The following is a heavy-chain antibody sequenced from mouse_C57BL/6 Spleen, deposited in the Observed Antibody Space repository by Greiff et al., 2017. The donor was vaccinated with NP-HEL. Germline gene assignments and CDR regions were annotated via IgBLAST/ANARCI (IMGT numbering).Heavy chain of an antibody. CDR3: ARGGDGHYGAY. Sequence: QVQLQQSGAELARPGASVKLSCKASGYTFTSYGISWVKQRTGQGLEWIGEIYPRSGNTYYNEKFKGKATLTACKSSSTAYMELRSLTSEDSAVYFCARGGDGHYGAYWGQGTLVTVSA. CDR1: GYTFTSYG. D-gene: IGHD2-3*01. V-gene: IGHV1-81*01. J-gene: IGHJ3*01. CDR2: IYPRSGNT.